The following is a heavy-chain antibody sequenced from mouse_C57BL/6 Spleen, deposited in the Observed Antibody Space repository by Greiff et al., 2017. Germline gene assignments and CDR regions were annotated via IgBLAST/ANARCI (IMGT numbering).Heavy chain of an antibody. D-gene: IGHD2-5*01. CDR3: ARRDSNYVFDY. V-gene: IGHV1-54*01. J-gene: IGHJ2*01. CDR1: GYAFTNYL. Sequence: QVQLKESGAELVRPGTSVKVSCKASGYAFTNYLIEWVKQRPGQGLEWIGVINPGSGGTNYNEKFKGKATLTADKSSSTAYMQLSSLTSEDSAVYFCARRDSNYVFDYWGQGTTLTVSS. CDR2: INPGSGGT.